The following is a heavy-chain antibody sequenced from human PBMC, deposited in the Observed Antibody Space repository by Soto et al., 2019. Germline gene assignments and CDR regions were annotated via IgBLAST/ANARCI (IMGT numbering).Heavy chain of an antibody. D-gene: IGHD6-19*01. CDR1: GFTFSSYA. CDR2: ISAGGDST. J-gene: IGHJ4*02. Sequence: EVQLLESGGSLKQPGGSLRLSCAASGFTFSSYAMSWVRQAPGKGLEWVPSISAGGDSTDYADSVKGRFTITRDNSKNTLYLQMNSLRAADTAIYYCAKDHGYAGGWHTPYYFDSWGQGTLVTVSS. V-gene: IGHV3-23*01. CDR3: AKDHGYAGGWHTPYYFDS.